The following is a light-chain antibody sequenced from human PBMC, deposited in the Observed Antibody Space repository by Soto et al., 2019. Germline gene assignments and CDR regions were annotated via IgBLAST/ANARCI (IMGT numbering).Light chain of an antibody. CDR1: SNDIGSYNY. J-gene: IGLJ2*01. CDR3: SSYTSSTTVHVI. V-gene: IGLV2-14*01. Sequence: QSALTQPASVSGSPGQSITISCTGTSNDIGSYNYVSWYQQHPGKAPKLMIYEVRNRPSGVSNRFSGSKSVNTASLTISGLQAEDEADYYCSSYTSSTTVHVIFGGGTKLTVL. CDR2: EVR.